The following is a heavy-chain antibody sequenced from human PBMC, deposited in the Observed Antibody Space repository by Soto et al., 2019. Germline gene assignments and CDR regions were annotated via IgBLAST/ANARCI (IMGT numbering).Heavy chain of an antibody. CDR3: ATRPTTVTTRDFDY. Sequence: EVQLLESGGGLVQPGGSLRLSCAVSGFTFSAYAMTWVRQGPGKGLEWVSAISDSGDKTYYADSVKGRFTISRDNSKNTLFLQMNSLRADDTAAYYCATRPTTVTTRDFDYWSQGTLVTVSS. D-gene: IGHD4-17*01. J-gene: IGHJ4*02. CDR1: GFTFSAYA. V-gene: IGHV3-23*01. CDR2: ISDSGDKT.